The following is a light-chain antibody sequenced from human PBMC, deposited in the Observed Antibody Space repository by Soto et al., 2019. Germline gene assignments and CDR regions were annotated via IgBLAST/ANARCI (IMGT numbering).Light chain of an antibody. Sequence: IQMTQSTSSLSASVGYRVTITCWASQSISSYLNWYQQKPGKAPKFLIYAASSLQSGVPSRFSGSGSGTDFTLTISSLKNEDFATYYCQQRYSTTWTFCQGTKVDIK. J-gene: IGKJ1*01. V-gene: IGKV1-39*01. CDR1: QSISSY. CDR3: QQRYSTTWT. CDR2: AAS.